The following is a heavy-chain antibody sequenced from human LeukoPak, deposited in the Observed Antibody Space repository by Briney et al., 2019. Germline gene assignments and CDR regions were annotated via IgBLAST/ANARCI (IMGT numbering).Heavy chain of an antibody. D-gene: IGHD6-13*01. J-gene: IGHJ5*02. V-gene: IGHV4-39*01. CDR1: GGSISNSAYY. Sequence: PSETLSLTCTVSGGSISNSAYYWGWIRQPPGKGLEWIGSIYYSGTTYYNPSLNSRVTISVDTSKNQFSLKVRSVTAADTAVFYCARLAAATGDVSWGRGTLVTVSS. CDR2: IYYSGTT. CDR3: ARLAAATGDVS.